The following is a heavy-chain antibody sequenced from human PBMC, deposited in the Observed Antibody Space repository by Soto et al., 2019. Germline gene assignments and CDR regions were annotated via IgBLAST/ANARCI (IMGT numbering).Heavy chain of an antibody. CDR1: GGSVSSGSYY. CDR2: IYYSGST. V-gene: IGHV4-61*01. CDR3: ARAGIAVAGTLYYYSGMDV. Sequence: QVQLQESGPGLVKPSETLSLTCTVSGGSVSSGSYYWSWIRQPPGKGLEWIGYIYYSGSTNYNPSLMGRVTIAVDTSKNQFSLKLSSVTAADTAVYYCARAGIAVAGTLYYYSGMDVWGQGTTVTVSS. D-gene: IGHD6-19*01. J-gene: IGHJ6*02.